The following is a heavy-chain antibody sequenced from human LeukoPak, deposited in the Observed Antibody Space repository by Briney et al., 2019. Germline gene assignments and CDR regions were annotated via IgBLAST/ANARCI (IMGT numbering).Heavy chain of an antibody. V-gene: IGHV1-2*02. CDR1: GYTFTGYY. Sequence: ASVKVSCKASGYTFTGYYMHWVRQAPGQGLEWMGWINPNSGGTNYAQKFQGRVTMTRDTSISTAYMELNSLRAEDTAVYYCAKESNYDFWSGYYSPFDYWGQGTLVTVSS. J-gene: IGHJ4*02. CDR3: AKESNYDFWSGYYSPFDY. CDR2: INPNSGGT. D-gene: IGHD3-3*01.